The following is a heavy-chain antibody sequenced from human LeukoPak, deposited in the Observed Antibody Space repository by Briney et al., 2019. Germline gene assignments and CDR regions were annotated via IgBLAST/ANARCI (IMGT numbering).Heavy chain of an antibody. CDR1: GFTFGDYA. Sequence: GGSLRLSCTASGFTFGDYAMSWFRQAPGKGLEWVGFIRSKAYDGTTEYAASVKGRFTISRDDSKSIAYLQMNSLKTEDTAVYYCTRRAYSSGWYAADYWGQGTLVTVSS. J-gene: IGHJ4*02. CDR3: TRRAYSSGWYAADY. V-gene: IGHV3-49*03. D-gene: IGHD6-19*01. CDR2: IRSKAYDGTT.